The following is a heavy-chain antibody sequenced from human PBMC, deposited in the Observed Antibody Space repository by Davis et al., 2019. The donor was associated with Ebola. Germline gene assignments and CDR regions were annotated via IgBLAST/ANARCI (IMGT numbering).Heavy chain of an antibody. CDR1: GYSFATYG. Sequence: AASVKVSCKAFGYSFATYGISWVRKAPGQGLEWMGWISAYNGNTNYAQKVQGRVTMTADTSTGTAYLDLRSLRSDDTAVYFCARTSIVGTTTTASDIWGQGTLVTVSS. V-gene: IGHV1-18*04. D-gene: IGHD1-26*01. J-gene: IGHJ3*02. CDR2: ISAYNGNT. CDR3: ARTSIVGTTTTASDI.